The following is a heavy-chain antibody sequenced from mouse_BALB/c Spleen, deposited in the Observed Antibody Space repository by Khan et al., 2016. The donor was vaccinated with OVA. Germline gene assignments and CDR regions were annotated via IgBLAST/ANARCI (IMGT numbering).Heavy chain of an antibody. D-gene: IGHD2-1*01. Sequence: VQLEESGPGLVAPSQTLSLTCTVSGYSFSNYGVHWVRQPPGKGPEWLGGIWAGGSTNHNTALMSRLSSNNDDSDSQVFLIMNSRQSDDTAVYYCAKAFCNDAWFAYWGQGTPVTVSA. CDR1: GYSFSNYG. J-gene: IGHJ3*01. V-gene: IGHV2-9*02. CDR2: IWAGGST. CDR3: AKAFCNDAWFAY.